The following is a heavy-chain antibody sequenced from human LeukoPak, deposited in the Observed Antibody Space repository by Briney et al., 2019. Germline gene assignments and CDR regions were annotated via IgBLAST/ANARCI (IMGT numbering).Heavy chain of an antibody. CDR3: ARDGRRDFDY. CDR1: GFTFSSYS. J-gene: IGHJ4*02. Sequence: PGGSLRLSCAASGFTFSSYSMNWVGQAPGKGLEWVSYISSSSSTIYYADYVKGRFTISRDNAKNSLNLQMNRLRAEDTAVYYCARDGRRDFDYWGQGTLVTVSS. CDR2: ISSSSSTI. V-gene: IGHV3-48*01.